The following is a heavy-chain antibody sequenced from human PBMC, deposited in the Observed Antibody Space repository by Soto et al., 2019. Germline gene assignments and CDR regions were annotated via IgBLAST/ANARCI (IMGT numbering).Heavy chain of an antibody. J-gene: IGHJ4*02. Sequence: QVKLVQSGTEVKKPGASMKVSCKASGYSFGTSGISWVRQAPGQGLQWKGWISAYNGNANNEQNLQDCVIMTTDTSTKAADLELWSMRCDDAAVYYCARAGQYYDSSGYANWGQGTLVTVS. CDR2: ISAYNGNA. CDR1: GYSFGTSG. D-gene: IGHD3-22*01. V-gene: IGHV1-18*01. CDR3: ARAGQYYDSSGYAN.